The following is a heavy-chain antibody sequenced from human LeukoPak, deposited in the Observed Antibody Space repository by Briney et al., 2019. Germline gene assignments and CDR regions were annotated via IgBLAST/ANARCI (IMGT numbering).Heavy chain of an antibody. D-gene: IGHD6-19*01. V-gene: IGHV1-46*01. CDR1: GYIFTSYY. CDR2: INPSGGNI. J-gene: IGHJ4*02. Sequence: ASVKVSCKASGYIFTSYYIHWVRHAPGQGLERMGIINPSGGNINYAQNFQGRVTMTRDTSTSTVYMELSSLRSGDTAVYYCARFAVHRRLAVAGQFGLDYWGQGTLVTVSS. CDR3: ARFAVHRRLAVAGQFGLDY.